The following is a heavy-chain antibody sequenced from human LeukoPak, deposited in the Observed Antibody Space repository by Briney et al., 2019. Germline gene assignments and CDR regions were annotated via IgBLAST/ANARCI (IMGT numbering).Heavy chain of an antibody. CDR3: AKDRITMVRGYGY. Sequence: GGSLRLSCAASGFTFSSYAMHWVRQAPGKGLEWVSGISGSGGSTYYADSVKGRFAISRDNSKNTLYLQMNSLRAEDTAVYYCAKDRITMVRGYGYWGQGTLVTVSS. V-gene: IGHV3-23*01. CDR1: GFTFSSYA. J-gene: IGHJ4*02. CDR2: ISGSGGST. D-gene: IGHD3-10*01.